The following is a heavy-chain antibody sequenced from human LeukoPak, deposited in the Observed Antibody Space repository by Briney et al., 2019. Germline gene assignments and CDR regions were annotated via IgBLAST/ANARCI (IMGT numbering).Heavy chain of an antibody. CDR2: ISGSVGST. V-gene: IGHV3-23*01. CDR1: GFTFRSYG. CDR3: AKDSWGYYDSSGYYVWLDP. D-gene: IGHD3-22*01. J-gene: IGHJ5*02. Sequence: GGSLRLSCAASGFTFRSYGMNWVRQAPGKGLEWVSAISGSVGSTYYADSVKGRFTISRDNSKKTLYLHMNSLRAEDTAVYYCAKDSWGYYDSSGYYVWLDPWGQGTLVTVSS.